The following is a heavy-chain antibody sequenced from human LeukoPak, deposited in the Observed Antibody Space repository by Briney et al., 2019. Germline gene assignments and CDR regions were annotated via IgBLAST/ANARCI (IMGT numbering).Heavy chain of an antibody. CDR3: ARQRFAFGGIFDY. Sequence: SETLSLTCTVSGGSISSSSYYWGWIRQPPGKGLGWIGSIYYSGSTYYNPSLKSRVTISVDTSKNQFSLKLSSVTAADTAVYYCARQRFAFGGIFDYWGQGTLVTVSS. CDR2: IYYSGST. D-gene: IGHD3-16*01. J-gene: IGHJ4*02. V-gene: IGHV4-39*01. CDR1: GGSISSSSYY.